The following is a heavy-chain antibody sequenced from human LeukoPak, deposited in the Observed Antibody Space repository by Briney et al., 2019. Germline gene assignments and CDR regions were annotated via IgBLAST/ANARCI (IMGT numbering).Heavy chain of an antibody. CDR3: ARDFGYCSSTSCSDAFDI. Sequence: SETLSLTCAVYGGSFSGYYWSWIRQPPGKGLEWIGEINHSGSTNYNPSLKSRVTMSVDTSKNQFSLKLSSVTAADTAVYYCARDFGYCSSTSCSDAFDIWGQGTMVTVSS. D-gene: IGHD2-2*01. CDR2: INHSGST. J-gene: IGHJ3*02. CDR1: GGSFSGYY. V-gene: IGHV4-34*01.